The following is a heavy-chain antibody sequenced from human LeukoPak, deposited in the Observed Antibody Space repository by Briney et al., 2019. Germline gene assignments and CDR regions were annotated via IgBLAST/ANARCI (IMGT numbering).Heavy chain of an antibody. V-gene: IGHV1-24*01. J-gene: IGHJ4*02. D-gene: IGHD3-10*01. Sequence: ASVKVSCKVSGYTLTELSMHWVRQTPGKGLEWMGGFDPEDGETIYAQKFQSRVTMTEDTSTDTAYMELSSLRSEDTAVYYCATDISGYGSGSRDYWGQGTLVTVSS. CDR1: GYTLTELS. CDR2: FDPEDGET. CDR3: ATDISGYGSGSRDY.